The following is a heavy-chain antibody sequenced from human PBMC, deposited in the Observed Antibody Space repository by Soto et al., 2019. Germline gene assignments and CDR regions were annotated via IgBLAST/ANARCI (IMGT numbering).Heavy chain of an antibody. CDR2: IIPILGIA. Sequence: ASVKVSCKASGGTFSSYAISWVRQAPGQGLEWMGGIIPILGIANYAPKFQGRVTITADKSTSTAYMELSSLRSEDTDVYYCAGGLHGSGRYYNLYYYYYYGMDVWGQGTTVTVSS. J-gene: IGHJ6*02. D-gene: IGHD3-10*01. CDR1: GGTFSSYA. CDR3: AGGLHGSGRYYNLYYYYYYGMDV. V-gene: IGHV1-69*10.